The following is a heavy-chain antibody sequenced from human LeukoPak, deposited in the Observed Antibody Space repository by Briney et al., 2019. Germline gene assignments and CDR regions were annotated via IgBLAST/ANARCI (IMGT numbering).Heavy chain of an antibody. D-gene: IGHD3-22*01. V-gene: IGHV5-51*01. CDR3: ARQDSSGYLDGFDY. J-gene: IGHJ4*02. CDR2: IYPGDSDT. Sequence: GESLQISCQGSGYRFTSYWIGWVRQLPGKGLEWMGIIYPGDSDTRYSPSFQGQVTISADKSISTAYLQWSSLKASDTAMYYCARQDSSGYLDGFDYWGQGTLVTVSS. CDR1: GYRFTSYW.